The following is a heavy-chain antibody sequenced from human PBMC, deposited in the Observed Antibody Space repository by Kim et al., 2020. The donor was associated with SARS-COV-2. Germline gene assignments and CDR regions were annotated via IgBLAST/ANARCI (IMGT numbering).Heavy chain of an antibody. V-gene: IGHV1-69*02. CDR3: ARVSRYYGSGSSAY. J-gene: IGHJ4*02. Sequence: QKFQGRVTITADKSTSTAYMELSSLRSEDTAVYYCARVSRYYGSGSSAYWGQGTLVTVSS. D-gene: IGHD3-10*01.